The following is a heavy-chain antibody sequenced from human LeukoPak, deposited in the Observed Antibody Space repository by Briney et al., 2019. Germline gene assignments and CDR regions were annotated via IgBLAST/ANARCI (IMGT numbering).Heavy chain of an antibody. Sequence: SETLSLTCTVSGGSISSYYWSWIRQPPGKGLEWIGYIYYSGSTYYNPSLKSRVTISVDTSKNQFSLKLSSVTAADTAVYYCARDSIAAAYFDQWGQGTLVTVSS. CDR3: ARDSIAAAYFDQ. V-gene: IGHV4-59*12. CDR1: GGSISSYY. CDR2: IYYSGST. J-gene: IGHJ4*02. D-gene: IGHD6-13*01.